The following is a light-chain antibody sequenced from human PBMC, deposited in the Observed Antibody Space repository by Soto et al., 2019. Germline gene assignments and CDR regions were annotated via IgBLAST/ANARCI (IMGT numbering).Light chain of an antibody. V-gene: IGKV3-15*01. CDR2: GAS. CDR1: QSVSNN. CDR3: HQYNNWPLT. Sequence: EIVMTQSPATLSVSPGERATLSCRASQSVSNNLAWYQQKPGQAPRLLIHGASTRATDIPARFSGSGSGTEFTLTISTLQSEDFAVYFCHQYNNWPLTFGGGTKVEI. J-gene: IGKJ4*01.